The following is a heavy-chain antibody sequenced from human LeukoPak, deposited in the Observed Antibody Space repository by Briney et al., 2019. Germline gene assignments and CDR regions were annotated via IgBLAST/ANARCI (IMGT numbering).Heavy chain of an antibody. J-gene: IGHJ4*02. V-gene: IGHV1-2*02. CDR2: INPNSGST. CDR3: ARGYYDILTGYYPLNYFDY. Sequence: ASVKVSCKASGYTFTGYYMHWVRQAPGQGLEWMGWINPNSGSTNYAQKFQGRVTMTRDTSISTAYMELSRLRSDDTAVYYCARGYYDILTGYYPLNYFDYWGQGTLVTVSS. CDR1: GYTFTGYY. D-gene: IGHD3-9*01.